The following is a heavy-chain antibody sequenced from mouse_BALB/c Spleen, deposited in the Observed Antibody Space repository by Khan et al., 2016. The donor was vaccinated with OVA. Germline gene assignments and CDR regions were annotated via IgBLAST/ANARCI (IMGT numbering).Heavy chain of an antibody. J-gene: IGHJ3*01. D-gene: IGHD2-14*01. V-gene: IGHV3-8*02. Sequence: EVKLQESGPSLMKPSQTLSLTCSVTGDSITSGYWSWIRKFPGNKLEYMGYMIYTGYTDYNPSLKSRIAITRHTSKNQYYLQLNSVTAEDTATYYCARSTYRYAFAYWGQGTLVTVSA. CDR1: GDSITSGY. CDR3: ARSTYRYAFAY. CDR2: MIYTGYT.